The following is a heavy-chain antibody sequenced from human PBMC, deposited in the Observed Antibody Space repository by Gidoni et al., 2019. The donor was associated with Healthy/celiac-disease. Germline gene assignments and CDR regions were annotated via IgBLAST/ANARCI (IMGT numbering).Heavy chain of an antibody. CDR1: GFTFSSYW. J-gene: IGHJ4*02. D-gene: IGHD6-19*01. Sequence: EVQLVESGGVLVQPGGSLRRSCAASGFTFSSYWMSWVAQAPGKGLGWGANIKQDGSEKYYVDSVKGRFTISRDNAKNSLYLQMNSLRAEDTAVYYCAPTAGTDPFDYWGQGTLVTVSS. CDR2: IKQDGSEK. CDR3: APTAGTDPFDY. V-gene: IGHV3-7*01.